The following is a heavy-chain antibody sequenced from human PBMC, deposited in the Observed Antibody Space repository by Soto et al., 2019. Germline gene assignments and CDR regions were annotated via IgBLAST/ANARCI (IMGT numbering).Heavy chain of an antibody. J-gene: IGHJ5*01. D-gene: IGHD3-22*01. V-gene: IGHV3-11*06. CDR1: GFNFSDYY. CDR3: ARWLEVLTTSDS. Sequence: GGSLRLSCAASGFNFSDYYMTWIRQAPGKGLEWISYISSSSRDTEYADSVKGRFMISRDNAKRSMSLQMNSLRVEDTAVYYCARWLEVLTTSDSWGQGILVTVSS. CDR2: ISSSSRDT.